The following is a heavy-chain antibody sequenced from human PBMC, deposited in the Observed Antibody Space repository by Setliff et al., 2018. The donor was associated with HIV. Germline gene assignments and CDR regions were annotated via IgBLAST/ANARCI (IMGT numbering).Heavy chain of an antibody. D-gene: IGHD2-15*01. CDR3: ARMVVVPPTHNWFDP. CDR2: INHSGGT. CDR1: GGTFSLHY. J-gene: IGHJ5*02. Sequence: PSETLSLTCAVSGGTFSLHYYTWIRQSPLRGLEWIGEINHSGGTRYNPSLESRVTMSLDSSRKQFSLRLISVTAADTAVYYCARMVVVPPTHNWFDPWGQGTLVTVSS. V-gene: IGHV4-34*01.